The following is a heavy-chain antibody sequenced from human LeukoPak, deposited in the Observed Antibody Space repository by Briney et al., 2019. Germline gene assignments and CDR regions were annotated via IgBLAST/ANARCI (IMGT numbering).Heavy chain of an antibody. V-gene: IGHV4-34*01. CDR3: ARKWFRITMIVVGQPAFDI. J-gene: IGHJ3*02. CDR1: GGSFSGYY. Sequence: SETLSLPCAVYGGSFSGYYWSWIRQPPGKGLEWIGEINHSGSTNYNPSLKSRVTISVDTSKNQFSLKLSSVTAADTAVYYCARKWFRITMIVVGQPAFDIWGQGTMVTVSS. D-gene: IGHD3-22*01. CDR2: INHSGST.